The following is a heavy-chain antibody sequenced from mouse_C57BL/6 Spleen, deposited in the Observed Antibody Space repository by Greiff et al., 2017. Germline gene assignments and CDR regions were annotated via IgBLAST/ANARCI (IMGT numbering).Heavy chain of an antibody. CDR1: GYAFSSYW. CDR3: AGWYGSSHWYFDV. J-gene: IGHJ1*03. CDR2: IYPGDGDT. D-gene: IGHD1-1*01. V-gene: IGHV1-80*01. Sequence: QVQLQQSGAELVKPGASVKISCKASGYAFSSYWMNWVKQRPGKGLEWIGRIYPGDGDTNYNGKFKGKATLTADKSSSTAYMQLSSLTSEDAAVYFCAGWYGSSHWYFDVWGTGTTVTVSS.